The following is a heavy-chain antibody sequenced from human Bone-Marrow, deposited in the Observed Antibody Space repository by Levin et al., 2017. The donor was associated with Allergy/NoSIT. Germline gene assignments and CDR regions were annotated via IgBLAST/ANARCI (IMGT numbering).Heavy chain of an antibody. CDR2: INRDGGDG. CDR3: ARNGAWSFEF. V-gene: IGHV3-7*02. CDR1: GCTISGYW. D-gene: IGHD2-8*01. Sequence: GGSLRLSCASSGCTISGYWMAWVRQAPGKGLEWVANINRDGGDGYYVDSVKGRFTISRDNARNSLDLQMDSLRVEDTAVYYCARNGAWSFEFWGQGTLVTVSS. J-gene: IGHJ4*02.